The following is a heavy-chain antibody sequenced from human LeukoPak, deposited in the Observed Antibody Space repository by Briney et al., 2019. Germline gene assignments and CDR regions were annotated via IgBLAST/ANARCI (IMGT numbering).Heavy chain of an antibody. V-gene: IGHV3-48*01. J-gene: IGHJ4*02. CDR1: GFSFSDYD. Sequence: PGGSLRLSCAASGFSFSDYDMHWVRQGKGEGLDWVAYIIGSSGTIHYADSVRGRFSISRDNVQQSLYLQMNSLRAEDTAVYYCVGFGVYGGLWGQGTVVTVSP. D-gene: IGHD4-23*01. CDR2: IIGSSGTI. CDR3: VGFGVYGGL.